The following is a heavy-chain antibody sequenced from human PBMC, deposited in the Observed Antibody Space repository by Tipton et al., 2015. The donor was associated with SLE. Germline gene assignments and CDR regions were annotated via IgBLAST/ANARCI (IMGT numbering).Heavy chain of an antibody. D-gene: IGHD6-13*01. Sequence: TLSLTCTVSGGSISSCSYYWSWIRQPAGKGLEWIGRIYTTGSANYNPSLKSRVTMSVDTSKNRFSLKLSSVTAADTAVYYCARQQLVRGHDYWGQGTLVTVSS. CDR3: ARQQLVRGHDY. CDR2: IYTTGSA. J-gene: IGHJ4*02. CDR1: GGSISSCSYY. V-gene: IGHV4-61*02.